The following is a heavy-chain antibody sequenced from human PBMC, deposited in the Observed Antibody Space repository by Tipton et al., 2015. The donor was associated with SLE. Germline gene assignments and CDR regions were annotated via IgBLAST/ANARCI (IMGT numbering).Heavy chain of an antibody. CDR2: IHSSGTT. J-gene: IGHJ6*03. Sequence: TLSLTCSVSGGAVIHNYWSWIRQPPGKGLEWIGYIHSSGTTKYNSSLRSRVTISVDTSKNQFSLKLSSVTAADTAVYYCARGLNYYDSSGYYPFYYMDVWGKGTTVTVSS. CDR1: GGAVIHNY. V-gene: IGHV4-59*02. CDR3: ARGLNYYDSSGYYPFYYMDV. D-gene: IGHD3-22*01.